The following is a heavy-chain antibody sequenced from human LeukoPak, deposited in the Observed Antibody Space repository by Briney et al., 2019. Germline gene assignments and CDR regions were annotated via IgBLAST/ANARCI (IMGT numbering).Heavy chain of an antibody. J-gene: IGHJ6*02. D-gene: IGHD3-22*01. CDR2: ISSSGSTI. CDR3: ARDRGYYDSSGYYYYGMDV. Sequence: GGSLRLSCAASGFTFSSYEMNWVRQAPGKGLEWVSYISSSGSTIYYADSVKGRFTISRDNAKNSLYLQMNSLRAEDTAVYYCARDRGYYDSSGYYYYGMDVWGQGTTVTVSS. CDR1: GFTFSSYE. V-gene: IGHV3-48*03.